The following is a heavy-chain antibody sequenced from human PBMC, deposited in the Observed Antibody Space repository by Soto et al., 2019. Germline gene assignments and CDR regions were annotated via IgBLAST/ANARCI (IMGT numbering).Heavy chain of an antibody. V-gene: IGHV1-18*01. CDR1: GYTFTSYG. CDR3: ARTEQSRYNWNPDLDY. J-gene: IGHJ4*02. D-gene: IGHD1-1*01. Sequence: ASVKVSCKASGYTFTSYGISWVRQAPGQGLEWMGWISAYNGNTNYAQKLQGRVTMTTDTSTSTAYMELRSLRSDDTAVYYCARTEQSRYNWNPDLDYWGQGTLVTVSS. CDR2: ISAYNGNT.